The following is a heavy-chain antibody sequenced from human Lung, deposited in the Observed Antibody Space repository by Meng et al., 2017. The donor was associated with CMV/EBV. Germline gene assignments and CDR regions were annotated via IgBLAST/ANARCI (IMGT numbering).Heavy chain of an antibody. J-gene: IGHJ6*02. V-gene: IGHV1-69*10. CDR1: GGTFSSYA. CDR2: IIPILGIA. Sequence: SXXVSXKASGGTFSSYAISWXRQAPGQGLEWMGGIIPILGIANYAQKFQGRVTITADKSTSTAYMELSSLRSEDTAVYYCARERADYYDSSGYYYVPYYYYYGMDVWXQGTXVTVSS. D-gene: IGHD3-22*01. CDR3: ARERADYYDSSGYYYVPYYYYYGMDV.